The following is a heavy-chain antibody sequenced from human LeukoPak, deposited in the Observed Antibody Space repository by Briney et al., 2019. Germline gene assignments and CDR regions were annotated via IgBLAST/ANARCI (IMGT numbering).Heavy chain of an antibody. D-gene: IGHD4-11*01. CDR3: ARDRSNSNF. J-gene: IGHJ4*02. V-gene: IGHV1-18*01. CDR2: IRADKGKT. Sequence: ASVKVSCKTSGYKFKTFGISWVRHAPGQGLEWIGWIRADKGKTDYAQKFQDRVSLTIDTCTSMAYTELRSLTSDDTATNYCARDRSNSNFWGQGTLVTVS. CDR1: GYKFKTFG.